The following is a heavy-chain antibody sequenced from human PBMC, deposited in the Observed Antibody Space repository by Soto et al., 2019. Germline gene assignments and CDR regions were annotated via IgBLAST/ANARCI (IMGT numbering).Heavy chain of an antibody. CDR1: GGSISSSSYY. CDR2: IYYSGST. CDR3: AGSDYDFWSGYVNFDY. Sequence: QLQLQESGPGLVKPSETLSLTCTVSGGSISSSSYYWGWIRQPPGKGLEWIGSIYYSGSTYYNPSPTSRVPISVDTSKNQFSLKLSSVTAADTAVYYCAGSDYDFWSGYVNFDYWGQGTLVTVSS. J-gene: IGHJ4*02. V-gene: IGHV4-39*01. D-gene: IGHD3-3*01.